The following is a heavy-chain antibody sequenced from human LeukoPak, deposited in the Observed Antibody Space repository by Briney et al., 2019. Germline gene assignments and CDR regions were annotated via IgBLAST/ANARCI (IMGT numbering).Heavy chain of an antibody. D-gene: IGHD2-8*01. Sequence: ETLSLTCAVSGYSISSGYYWGWIRQPPGKGVEWIGEINHSGSTNYNPSLKSRVTISVDTSKNQFSLKLSSVTAADTAVYYCARANRMVYAIRHTWFDPWGQGTLVTVSS. V-gene: IGHV4-38-2*01. J-gene: IGHJ5*02. CDR3: ARANRMVYAIRHTWFDP. CDR1: GYSISSGYY. CDR2: INHSGST.